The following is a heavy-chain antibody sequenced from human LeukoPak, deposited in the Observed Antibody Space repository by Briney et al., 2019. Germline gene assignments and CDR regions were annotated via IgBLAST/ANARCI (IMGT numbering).Heavy chain of an antibody. CDR3: GRDGSGSPDY. Sequence: PGGSLRLSCEASGFSFSDYYMTWIRQAPGKGLEWISYNSTSSHMIYYADSVKGRFTISRDNAKNSLYLQMNSLRAEDTAVYYCGRDGSGSPDYWGQGTLVTVSS. CDR1: GFSFSDYY. CDR2: NSTSSHMI. D-gene: IGHD1-26*01. J-gene: IGHJ4*02. V-gene: IGHV3-11*01.